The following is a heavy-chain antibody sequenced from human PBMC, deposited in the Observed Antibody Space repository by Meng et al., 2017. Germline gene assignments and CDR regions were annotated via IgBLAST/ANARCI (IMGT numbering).Heavy chain of an antibody. CDR3: ATRHYYDSSGYSYWYFDL. Sequence: QGRLVRSGAEVKKPGSSVKVSCKAPGGTFSSYAISWVRQAPGQGLEWMGGIIPIFGTANYAQKFQGRVTITADESTSTAYMELSSLRSEDTAVYYCATRHYYDSSGYSYWYFDLWGRGTLVTVAS. CDR2: IIPIFGTA. V-gene: IGHV1-69*01. CDR1: GGTFSSYA. J-gene: IGHJ2*01. D-gene: IGHD3-22*01.